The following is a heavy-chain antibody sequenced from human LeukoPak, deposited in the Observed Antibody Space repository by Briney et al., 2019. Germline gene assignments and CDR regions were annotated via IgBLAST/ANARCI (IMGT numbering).Heavy chain of an antibody. D-gene: IGHD6-6*01. CDR3: ARPMYSSSSHYYYYGMDV. V-gene: IGHV3-30-3*01. CDR1: GFTFSSYA. Sequence: GGSLRLSCAASGFTFSSYAMYWVRQAPGKGLEWVTLISYDGSNKHYADSVKGRFTISRDNSKNTLDLQMNSLRTEDTAVYYCARPMYSSSSHYYYYGMDVWGQGTTVIVSS. CDR2: ISYDGSNK. J-gene: IGHJ6*02.